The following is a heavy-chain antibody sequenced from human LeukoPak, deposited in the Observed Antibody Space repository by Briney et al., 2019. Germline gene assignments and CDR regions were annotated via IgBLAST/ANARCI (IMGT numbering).Heavy chain of an antibody. J-gene: IGHJ4*02. Sequence: ASVKVSCKASGYTFTGYYMHWVRQAPGQGLEWMGWINPNSGGTSYAQKFQGRVTMTRDTSTSTVYMELSSLRSEDTAVYYCARATDSSGHYYFDYWGQGTLVTVSS. V-gene: IGHV1-2*02. CDR1: GYTFTGYY. CDR3: ARATDSSGHYYFDY. CDR2: INPNSGGT. D-gene: IGHD6-19*01.